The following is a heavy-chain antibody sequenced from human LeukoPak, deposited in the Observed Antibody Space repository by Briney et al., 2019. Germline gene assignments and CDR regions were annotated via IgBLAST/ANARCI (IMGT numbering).Heavy chain of an antibody. CDR1: GYMFIDYY. Sequence: ASVKVSCKASGYMFIDYYMHLVRQAPGQGLEWMGWINPNSGGTDYVQKFQGRVTMTRDTSISTAYMELNRLTSDDTAVYYCARRYCSDTLCYFFDYWGQGTQVTVSS. CDR3: ARRYCSDTLCYFFDY. CDR2: INPNSGGT. V-gene: IGHV1-2*02. J-gene: IGHJ4*02. D-gene: IGHD2-8*01.